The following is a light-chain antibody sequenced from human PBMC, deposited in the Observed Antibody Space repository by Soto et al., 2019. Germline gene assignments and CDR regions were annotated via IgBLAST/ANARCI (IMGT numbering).Light chain of an antibody. Sequence: QSVLTQPASVSGSPGQSITISCTGTSSDVGGYNYVSWYQQHPGKAPKLMIYEVSDRPSGVSNRFSGSKSGNTASLTISGLQAEDEADYYCSSYVGSNNFVFGTGTKLTVL. J-gene: IGLJ1*01. CDR2: EVS. CDR3: SSYVGSNNFV. V-gene: IGLV2-14*01. CDR1: SSDVGGYNY.